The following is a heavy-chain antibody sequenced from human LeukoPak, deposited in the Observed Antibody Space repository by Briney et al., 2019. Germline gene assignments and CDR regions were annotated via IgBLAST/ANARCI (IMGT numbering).Heavy chain of an antibody. CDR2: INSDGSST. D-gene: IGHD3-10*01. CDR3: ARRGITMVRGVRLPSFDP. J-gene: IGHJ5*02. V-gene: IGHV3-74*01. Sequence: TGGSLRLSCAASGFTFSSYWMHWVRQAPGKGLVWVSRINSDGSSTSYADSVKGRFTISRDNAKNTLYLQMNSLRAEDTAVYYCARRGITMVRGVRLPSFDPWGREPWSPSPQ. CDR1: GFTFSSYW.